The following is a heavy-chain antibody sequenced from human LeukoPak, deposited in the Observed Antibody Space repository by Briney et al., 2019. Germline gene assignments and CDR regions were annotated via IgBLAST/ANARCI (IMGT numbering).Heavy chain of an antibody. Sequence: PGGSLRLSCAASGFTFSGSAMHWVRQASGKGLEWVGRIRSKANSYATAYAASVKGRSTISRDDSKNTAYLQMNSLKTEDTAVYYCTRGPSGSYYNDYWGQGTLVTVSS. CDR2: IRSKANSYAT. CDR1: GFTFSGSA. CDR3: TRGPSGSYYNDY. J-gene: IGHJ4*02. V-gene: IGHV3-73*01. D-gene: IGHD3-10*01.